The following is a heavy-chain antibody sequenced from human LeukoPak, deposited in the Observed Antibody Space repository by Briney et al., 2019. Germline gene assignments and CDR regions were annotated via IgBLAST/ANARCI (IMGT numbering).Heavy chain of an antibody. V-gene: IGHV4-59*08. J-gene: IGHJ4*02. Sequence: SETLSLTCSVSGGSISSYYWSWIRQPPGRGLEWIGYIYYSASTNYNPSLKSRVTISVDTSKNQLSLKLSSVTAADTAVYYCASSSSYYDSSGPSGYWGQGTLVTVSS. CDR2: IYYSAST. D-gene: IGHD3-22*01. CDR3: ASSSSYYDSSGPSGY. CDR1: GGSISSYY.